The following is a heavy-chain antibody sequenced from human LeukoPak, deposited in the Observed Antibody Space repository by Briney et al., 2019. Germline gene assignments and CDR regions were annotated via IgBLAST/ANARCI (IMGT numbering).Heavy chain of an antibody. CDR1: GLSVSNYW. CDR2: IKQDGSEK. J-gene: IGHJ4*02. V-gene: IGHV3-7*01. Sequence: PGGSLRLSCVASGLSVSNYWMSSVRQAPGKGLEWVANIKQDGSEKYYVDSVKGRFTISRDTAKNSLYLQMDSLRAEDTAVYYCARDSDPRFDYWGQGTLVTVSS. CDR3: ARDSDPRFDY.